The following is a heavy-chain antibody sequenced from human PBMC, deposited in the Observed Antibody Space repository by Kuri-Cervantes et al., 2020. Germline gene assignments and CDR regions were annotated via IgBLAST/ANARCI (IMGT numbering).Heavy chain of an antibody. V-gene: IGHV3-23*01. Sequence: GESLKISCAVPGFTFSSYAMSWVRQAPGKGLEWVSTISSSGANTYYADSVKGRFTISRDNSKNTLYLQMNSLRAEDTAVYYCARWGMATIKGQSKYYYYMDVWGKGTTVTVSS. D-gene: IGHD5-24*01. CDR2: ISSSGANT. CDR3: ARWGMATIKGQSKYYYYMDV. CDR1: GFTFSSYA. J-gene: IGHJ6*03.